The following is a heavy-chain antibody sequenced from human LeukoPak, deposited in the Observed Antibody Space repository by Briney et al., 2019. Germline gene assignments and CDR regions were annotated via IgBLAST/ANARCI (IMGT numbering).Heavy chain of an antibody. CDR1: GHSITGGHY. Sequence: SSETLSLTCTVSGHSITGGHYWDWIRQPAGKGLEWIGRISSSGSTNYNPSLKSRVTISVDTSKNQFSLKLSSVTAADTAVYFCARGPYSYDSSGAFDIWGQGTMVTVSS. CDR3: ARGPYSYDSSGAFDI. D-gene: IGHD3-22*01. CDR2: ISSSGST. J-gene: IGHJ3*02. V-gene: IGHV4-38-2*02.